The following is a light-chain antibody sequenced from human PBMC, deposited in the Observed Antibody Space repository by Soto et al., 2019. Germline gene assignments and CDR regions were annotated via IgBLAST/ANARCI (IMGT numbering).Light chain of an antibody. CDR1: QDLKND. CDR2: DAS. V-gene: IGKV1-33*01. J-gene: IGKJ4*01. CDR3: QHYDHLPPLS. Sequence: DLQMTQSPSSLSASVGDRVTITCQASQDLKNDLSWYQQKPGKAPDLLIYDASNLKTGVPSRFSGSGSGTHFTFTITSLQPEDIATYYCQHYDHLPPLSFGGGTKVEIK.